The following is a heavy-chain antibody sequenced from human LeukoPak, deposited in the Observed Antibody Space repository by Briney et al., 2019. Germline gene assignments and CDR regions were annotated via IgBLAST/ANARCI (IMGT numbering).Heavy chain of an antibody. CDR2: IYYNGRP. V-gene: IGHV4-59*08. CDR3: VRHDYDSSWGLDWFFDL. CDR1: GDSIKSFY. J-gene: IGHJ2*01. Sequence: SETLSLTCTVSGDSIKSFYWSWIRQSPGKGLEWIAYIYYNGRPDYNPSLKSRVTISLDMSKNQFSLKVNSVTAADTAIYYCVRHDYDSSWGLDWFFDLWGRGTLVTVSS. D-gene: IGHD3-16*01.